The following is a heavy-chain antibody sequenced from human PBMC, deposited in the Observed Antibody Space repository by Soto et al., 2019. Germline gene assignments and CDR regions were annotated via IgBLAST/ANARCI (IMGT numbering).Heavy chain of an antibody. Sequence: PGESLKISCKGSGYSFTSYWISWVRQMPGKGLEWMGRIDPSDSYTNYSPSFQGHVTISADKSISTAYLQWSSLKASDTAMYYCARHSVTTMGGGVAMDVWGQGTTVTVSS. J-gene: IGHJ6*02. CDR3: ARHSVTTMGGGVAMDV. CDR2: IDPSDSYT. D-gene: IGHD3-3*01. V-gene: IGHV5-10-1*01. CDR1: GYSFTSYW.